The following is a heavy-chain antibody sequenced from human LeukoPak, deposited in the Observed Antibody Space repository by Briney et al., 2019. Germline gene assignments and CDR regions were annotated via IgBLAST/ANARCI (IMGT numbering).Heavy chain of an antibody. CDR1: GFTFSTYG. J-gene: IGHJ4*02. V-gene: IGHV3-30*02. D-gene: IGHD2-15*01. Sequence: GGSLRLSCAASGFTFSTYGMHWVRQAPGKGLEWVAFIRFDGTNKYYADSVKGRFAISRDSSTNTLYLQMNSLRAEDTAVYYCAKGYCSGSCYNGLDYWGQGTLVTVSS. CDR3: AKGYCSGSCYNGLDY. CDR2: IRFDGTNK.